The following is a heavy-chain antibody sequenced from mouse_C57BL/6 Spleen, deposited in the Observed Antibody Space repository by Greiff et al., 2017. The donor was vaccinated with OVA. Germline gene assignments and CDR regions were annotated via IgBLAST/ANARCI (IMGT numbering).Heavy chain of an antibody. D-gene: IGHD1-1*01. Sequence: EVKVVESGGGLVKPGGSLKLSCAASGSTFSDYGMHWVRQAPEKGLEWVAYISSGSSTIYYADTVKGRFTISRVNAKNTLFLQMTSLRSEDTAMYYCARRSSSWYFDVWGTGTTVTVSS. CDR1: GSTFSDYG. CDR2: ISSGSSTI. V-gene: IGHV5-17*01. J-gene: IGHJ1*03. CDR3: ARRSSSWYFDV.